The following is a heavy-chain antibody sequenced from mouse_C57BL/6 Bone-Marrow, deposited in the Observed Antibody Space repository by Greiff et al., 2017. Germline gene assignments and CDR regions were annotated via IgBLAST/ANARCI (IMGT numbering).Heavy chain of an antibody. CDR1: GFTFSSYG. J-gene: IGHJ2*01. Sequence: EVQGVESGGDLVKPGGSLKLSCAASGFTFSSYGMSWVRQTPDKRLEWVATISSGGSYTYYPDSVKGRFTISRDNAKNTLYLQMSSLKSEDTAMYYCARDVPYGGFYYGGQGTTLTVSS. CDR2: ISSGGSYT. V-gene: IGHV5-6*01. D-gene: IGHD1-1*01. CDR3: ARDVPYGGFYY.